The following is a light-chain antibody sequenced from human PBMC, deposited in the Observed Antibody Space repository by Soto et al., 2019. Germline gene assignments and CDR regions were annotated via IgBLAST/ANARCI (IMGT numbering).Light chain of an antibody. Sequence: EMVMTQCPATLSVSPGERPTLPCRASPTXSSNLAWYQQKAGQAPTALXAGASTRATGSPARLSGSGSVTDFTLTISRLEPEDFAVYYCQQFSSDPRTFGGGTKVDIK. J-gene: IGKJ4*02. CDR2: GAS. CDR1: PTXSSN. CDR3: QQFSSDPRT. V-gene: IGKV3-15*01.